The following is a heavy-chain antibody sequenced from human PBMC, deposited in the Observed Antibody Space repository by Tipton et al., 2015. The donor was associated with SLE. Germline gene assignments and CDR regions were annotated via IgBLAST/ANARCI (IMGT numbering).Heavy chain of an antibody. D-gene: IGHD3-16*01. Sequence: TLSLTCTVSGASINTRSHYWGWVRQSPGKGLEWIGHIYSRGSTYYNPSLESRVTISVDTSENKFSLRLISLTAADTAVYYCAMGDRLPSHVSWYFDLWGRGTLVPVSS. J-gene: IGHJ2*01. CDR2: IYSRGST. CDR1: GASINTRSHY. V-gene: IGHV4-39*07. CDR3: AMGDRLPSHVSWYFDL.